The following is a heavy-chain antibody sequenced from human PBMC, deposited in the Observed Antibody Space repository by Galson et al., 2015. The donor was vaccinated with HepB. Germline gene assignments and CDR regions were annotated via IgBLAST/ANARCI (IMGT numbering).Heavy chain of an antibody. CDR1: GFAFSSYW. CDR2: IKQDGSEK. D-gene: IGHD3-10*01. Sequence: SLRLSCAASGFAFSSYWMTWVRQAPGKGLEWVANIKQDGSEKYYVDSVKGRFTISRDNAKNSLYLQMNTLRAEDTAIYYCARDRVIHDYWYFDLWGRGTLVTVSS. CDR3: ARDRVIHDYWYFDL. V-gene: IGHV3-7*03. J-gene: IGHJ2*01.